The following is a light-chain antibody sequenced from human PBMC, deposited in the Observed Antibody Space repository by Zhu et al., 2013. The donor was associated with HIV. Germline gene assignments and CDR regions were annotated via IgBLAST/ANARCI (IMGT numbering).Light chain of an antibody. CDR2: ETS. CDR3: QEYNKFSSS. J-gene: IGKJ2*03. V-gene: IGKV1-5*03. Sequence: DIQMTQSPSTLSASVGDRVTITCRSSQSIHKWLAWYQQKPGKAPKLLIYETSTLQSGVPSRFSGSGSGTQFTLTIRSLQPDDFATYYCQEYNKFSSSFGPGTKVEIK. CDR1: QSIHKW.